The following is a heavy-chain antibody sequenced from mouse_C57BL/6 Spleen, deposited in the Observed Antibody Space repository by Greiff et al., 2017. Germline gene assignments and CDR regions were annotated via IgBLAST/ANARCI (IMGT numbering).Heavy chain of an antibody. D-gene: IGHD2-3*01. V-gene: IGHV5-4*03. Sequence: EVKLVESGGGLVKPGGSLKLSCAASGFTFSSYAMSWVRPTPEKRLEWVATISDGGSYTYYPDNVKGRFTISRDNAKNNLYLQMSHLKSEDTAMYYCARPLDGYYFAYWGQGTLVTVSA. CDR1: GFTFSSYA. CDR3: ARPLDGYYFAY. CDR2: ISDGGSYT. J-gene: IGHJ3*01.